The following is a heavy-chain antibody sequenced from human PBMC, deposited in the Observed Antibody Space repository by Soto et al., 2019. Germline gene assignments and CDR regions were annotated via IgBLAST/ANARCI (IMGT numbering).Heavy chain of an antibody. D-gene: IGHD3-22*01. Sequence: EVQLVESGGGLVKPGGSLTLSCAASGFSFSNDNMNWIRQAPGKGLEWVSSIISSGSFIYYADSAKGRFTISRDNAKNSLYLQMNSLRAEDTALYYCARVADYYDSSGYLPVVDWGQGTLVTVSS. CDR3: ARVADYYDSSGYLPVVD. V-gene: IGHV3-21*01. CDR1: GFSFSNDN. J-gene: IGHJ4*02. CDR2: IISSGSFI.